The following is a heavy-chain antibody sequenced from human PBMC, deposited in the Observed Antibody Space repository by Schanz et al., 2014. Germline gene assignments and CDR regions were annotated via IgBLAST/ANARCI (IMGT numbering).Heavy chain of an antibody. Sequence: VQLVESGGGVVQPGRSLRLSCAASGFNFSNYDIHWVRQAPGKGLEWVSSISSRSSHIYYADSVKGRFTVSRDNAKNSVFLQMNSLRAEDTAVYYCVRDSFFAFDYWGQGTLVTVSS. J-gene: IGHJ4*02. CDR1: GFNFSNYD. V-gene: IGHV3-21*01. CDR3: VRDSFFAFDY. D-gene: IGHD3-3*01. CDR2: ISSRSSHI.